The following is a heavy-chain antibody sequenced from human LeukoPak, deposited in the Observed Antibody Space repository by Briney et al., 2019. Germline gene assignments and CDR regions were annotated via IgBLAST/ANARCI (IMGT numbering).Heavy chain of an antibody. Sequence: SETLSLTCTVSGGSISSYYWSWIRQPPGKGLEWIGCIYYSGSTNYNPSLKSRVTISVDTSKNQFSLKLSSVTAADTAVYYCARHPKVVPAAPIYYYYGMDVWGQGTTVTVSS. CDR2: IYYSGST. V-gene: IGHV4-59*08. CDR1: GGSISSYY. CDR3: ARHPKVVPAAPIYYYYGMDV. J-gene: IGHJ6*02. D-gene: IGHD2-2*01.